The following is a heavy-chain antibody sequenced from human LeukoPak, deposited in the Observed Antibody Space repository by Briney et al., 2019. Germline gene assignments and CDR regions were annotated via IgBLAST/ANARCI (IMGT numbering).Heavy chain of an antibody. CDR1: GGYMENIY. V-gene: IGHV4-59*01. CDR3: AKIKTTFGVVTHAFDI. J-gene: IGHJ3*02. D-gene: IGHD3-3*01. Sequence: SSETLSLTCTVSGGYMENIYWHWIRQPPGKGLEWIGYIYHQAGTEYNPSLKNRVAISVDTSKNRFSLKLSSVTAADTAVYYCAKIKTTFGVVTHAFDIWGQGTIVTVSP. CDR2: IYHQAGT.